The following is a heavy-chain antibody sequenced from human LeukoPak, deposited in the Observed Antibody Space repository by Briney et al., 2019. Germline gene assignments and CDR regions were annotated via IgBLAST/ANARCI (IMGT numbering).Heavy chain of an antibody. Sequence: ASVKVSCKASGYTFTSNYIHWVRQAPGQGLEWMGGIIPIFGTANYAQKFQGRVTITADESTSTAYMELSSLRSEDTAVYYCARAPAEDIAAAGTDGDYWGQGTLVTVSS. CDR1: GYTFTSNY. D-gene: IGHD6-13*01. J-gene: IGHJ4*02. CDR3: ARAPAEDIAAAGTDGDY. V-gene: IGHV1-69*13. CDR2: IIPIFGTA.